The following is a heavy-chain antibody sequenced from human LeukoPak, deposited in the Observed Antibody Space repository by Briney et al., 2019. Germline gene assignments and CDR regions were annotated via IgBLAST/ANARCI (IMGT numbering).Heavy chain of an antibody. Sequence: GGSLRLSCAASGFTFSTYGMHWVRQAPGKGLEWMAVISYNGINEYYADSVKGRFTISRDNSKSTLLLQMNSLRAEDTAVYYCAKVRWDNSGWYYLDSWGQGTLVTVSS. CDR2: ISYNGINE. CDR1: GFTFSTYG. V-gene: IGHV3-30*18. J-gene: IGHJ4*02. D-gene: IGHD6-19*01. CDR3: AKVRWDNSGWYYLDS.